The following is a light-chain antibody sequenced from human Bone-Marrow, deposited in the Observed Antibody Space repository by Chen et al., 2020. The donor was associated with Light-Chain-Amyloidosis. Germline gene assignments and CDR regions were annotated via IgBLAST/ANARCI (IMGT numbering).Light chain of an antibody. CDR2: GSS. J-gene: IGKJ4*01. CDR3: PQYGTSPLT. CDR1: QTISSNY. Sequence: EIVLTQSPGTLSLSPGEGANLSCRASQTISSNYLTWYQQKFGQAPRLLIYGSSSRATGIPDRFTGRGSGTDFTLTINRLEPEDFAMYYCPQYGTSPLTFGGGTKVEIK. V-gene: IGKV3-20*01.